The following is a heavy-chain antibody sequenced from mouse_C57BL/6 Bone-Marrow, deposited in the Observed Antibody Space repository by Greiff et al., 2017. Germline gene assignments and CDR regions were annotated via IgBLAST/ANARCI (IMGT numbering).Heavy chain of an antibody. D-gene: IGHD2-4*01. CDR3: ARYDYEEAYAMDY. Sequence: VQLKQSVAELVRPGASVKLSCTASGFNIKNTYMPWVKQRPEQGLEWIGRIDPANGNTKYAPKFQGKATITADTSSTTAYLQLSSLTSEDTAIYYCARYDYEEAYAMDYWGQGTSVTVSS. V-gene: IGHV14-3*01. CDR2: IDPANGNT. CDR1: GFNIKNTY. J-gene: IGHJ4*01.